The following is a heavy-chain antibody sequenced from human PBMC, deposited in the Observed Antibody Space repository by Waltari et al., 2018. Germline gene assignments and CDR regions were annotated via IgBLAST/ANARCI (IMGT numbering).Heavy chain of an antibody. V-gene: IGHV4-39*02. CDR3: ARGVGADFDF. CDR1: GGSINSSSHY. J-gene: IGHJ4*02. Sequence: QLQLQEAGPGLVKPSETLSIICTVSGGSINSSSHYWAWIRQPPGTVLEWIGSVYYTGSTHYNPSLKSRVTISLDMSKNDFSLRLNSATAADTGVYYCARGVGADFDFWGQGTRVTVSS. CDR2: VYYTGST. D-gene: IGHD3-10*01.